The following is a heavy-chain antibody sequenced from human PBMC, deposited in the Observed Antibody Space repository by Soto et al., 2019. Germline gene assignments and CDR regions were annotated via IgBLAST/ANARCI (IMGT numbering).Heavy chain of an antibody. J-gene: IGHJ4*02. D-gene: IGHD6-19*01. CDR2: INTDGSST. CDR3: ARDGGWIDY. Sequence: EVQLVESGGSLVQPGGSLRLSCAASRFTFSTYWMNWVRQAPGKGLVWVSRINTDGSSTTYADSVKGRFTISRDNAKNTLYLQMNSLRAEDTAVYYCARDGGWIDYWGQGTLVTVSS. V-gene: IGHV3-74*01. CDR1: RFTFSTYW.